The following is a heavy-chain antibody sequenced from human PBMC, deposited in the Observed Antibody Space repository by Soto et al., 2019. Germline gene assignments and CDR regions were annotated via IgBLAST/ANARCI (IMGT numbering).Heavy chain of an antibody. J-gene: IGHJ4*02. CDR1: GYTLTELS. V-gene: IGHV1-24*01. CDR2: FDPEDGET. CDR3: ATKLYAVACSGYYATLGY. D-gene: IGHD3-22*01. Sequence: ASVKVSCKVSGYTLTELSMHWVRQAPGKGLGWMGGFDPEDGETIYAQKFQGRVTMTEDTSTDTAYMELSSLRSEGTAVYYCATKLYAVACSGYYATLGYWGQGTLVTVSS.